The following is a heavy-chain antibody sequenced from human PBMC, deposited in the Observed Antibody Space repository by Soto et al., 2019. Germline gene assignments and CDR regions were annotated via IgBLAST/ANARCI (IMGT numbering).Heavy chain of an antibody. CDR2: IYSSGST. D-gene: IGHD3-3*01. CDR3: ARGQRFSDWFDP. V-gene: IGHV4-4*07. Sequence: SETLSLTCTVTGGTISGYYWTWIRQSAGGGLEWIGRIYSSGSTNYNPSLKSRVTISLDTSMNHFSLSLSSATAADSAVYYCARGQRFSDWFDPWGQGTEVTVS. CDR1: GGTISGYY. J-gene: IGHJ5*02.